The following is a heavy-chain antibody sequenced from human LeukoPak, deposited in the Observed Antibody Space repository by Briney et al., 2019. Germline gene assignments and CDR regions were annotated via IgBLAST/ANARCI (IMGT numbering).Heavy chain of an antibody. J-gene: IGHJ4*02. CDR2: INNSGSTI. D-gene: IGHD5-12*01. CDR1: GFTFSDYY. Sequence: PAGTLRFSCAASGFTFSDYYMSWIRQAPGNGLEWVSNINNSGSTIYYEDAVKGRFNISRDKAKKSLYLQMNRLRAEDTAVYYCARETEIRGYSDYLIYSYFDYWGQGTVVTVSS. CDR3: ARETEIRGYSDYLIYSYFDY. V-gene: IGHV3-11*01.